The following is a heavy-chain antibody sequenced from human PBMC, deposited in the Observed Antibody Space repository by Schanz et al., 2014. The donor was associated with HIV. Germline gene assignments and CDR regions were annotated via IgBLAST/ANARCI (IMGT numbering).Heavy chain of an antibody. CDR1: GYTFNSYG. V-gene: IGHV1-18*01. D-gene: IGHD5-12*01. J-gene: IGHJ5*02. CDR2: INTYNGNT. CDR3: TRSRYELHWLDL. Sequence: QVQLVQSGAEVKKPGASVKVSCKASGYTFNSYGIVWVRQAPGQGLEWMGWINTYNGNTNYAQKFQGRVTMTTDTSTTTAYMNLRSLRSDDTAVYYCTRSRYELHWLDLWGQGTLVTVSS.